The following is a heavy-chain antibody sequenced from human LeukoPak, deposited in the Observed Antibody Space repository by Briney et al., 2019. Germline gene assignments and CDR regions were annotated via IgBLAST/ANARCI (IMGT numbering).Heavy chain of an antibody. D-gene: IGHD6-13*01. J-gene: IGHJ4*02. CDR2: ILFDGNNK. V-gene: IGHV3-30*18. CDR1: GFTFSTYG. CDR3: AKDAEHSSGWYPGN. Sequence: PGGSLRLSCAASGFTFSTYGMHWVRQAPGKGLEWVAVILFDGNNKYYADSVRGRLTISRDNSKNTLYLQMNSLRDEDTAVYYCAKDAEHSSGWYPGNWGQGTLVIVSS.